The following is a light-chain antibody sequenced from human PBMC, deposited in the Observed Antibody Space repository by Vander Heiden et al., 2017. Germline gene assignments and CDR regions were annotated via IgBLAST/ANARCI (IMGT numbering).Light chain of an antibody. Sequence: QSALTQPASVSGSPGQSITISCTGTSSDVGSYNLVSWYQQYPGKAPKLMIYEVSKRSSGVSNRFSGSKSGNTASLTISGLQAEDEADYYCCSSAGSSSVVVFGGGTKVTVL. CDR2: EVS. V-gene: IGLV2-23*02. J-gene: IGLJ2*01. CDR1: SSDVGSYNL. CDR3: CSSAGSSSVVV.